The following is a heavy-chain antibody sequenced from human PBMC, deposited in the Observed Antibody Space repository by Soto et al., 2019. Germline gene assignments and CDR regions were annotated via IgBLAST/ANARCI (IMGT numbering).Heavy chain of an antibody. CDR2: IYSGGST. CDR3: ARGASGSYLKGLFGY. CDR1: GFTVSSNY. J-gene: IGHJ4*02. Sequence: EVQLVESGGGLIQPGGSLRLSCAASGFTVSSNYMSWVRQAPGKGLEWVSVIYSGGSTYYADSVKGRFTISRDNSKNTLYLQMNSLRAEDTAVYYCARGASGSYLKGLFGYWGQGTLVTVSS. D-gene: IGHD1-26*01. V-gene: IGHV3-53*01.